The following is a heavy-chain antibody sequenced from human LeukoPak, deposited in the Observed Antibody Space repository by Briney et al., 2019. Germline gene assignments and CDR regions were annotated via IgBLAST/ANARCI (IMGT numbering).Heavy chain of an antibody. Sequence: PGGSLRLSCAASGFTFSTYWMSWVRQAPGKGLVWVSRINIDGSSGSYADSVEGRFTISRDNAKNTVYLQMNSLRAEDTAVYYCTREVSGSLYFDYWGQGTLVTVSS. CDR3: TREVSGSLYFDY. J-gene: IGHJ4*02. CDR1: GFTFSTYW. D-gene: IGHD1-26*01. V-gene: IGHV3-74*01. CDR2: INIDGSSG.